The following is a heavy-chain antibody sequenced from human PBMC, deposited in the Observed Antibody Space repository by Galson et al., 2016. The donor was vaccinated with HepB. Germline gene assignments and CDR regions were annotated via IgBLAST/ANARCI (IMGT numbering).Heavy chain of an antibody. CDR1: GFTVSSSY. CDR2: IYSGGTA. J-gene: IGHJ6*02. Sequence: SLRLSCAASGFTVSSSYMNWVRRAPGKGLEWVSVIYSGGTAYFADSGGSTYYAYADSVKGRFTISRDNSKNMLYLQMNSLRTEDTAVYYCARVPGYYYGMDVWGQGTTVTVSS. CDR3: ARVPGYYYGMDV. V-gene: IGHV3-53*01.